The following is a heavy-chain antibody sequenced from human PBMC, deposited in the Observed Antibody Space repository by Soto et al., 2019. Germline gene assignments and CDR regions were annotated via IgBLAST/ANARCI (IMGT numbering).Heavy chain of an antibody. CDR2: SYYTGST. J-gene: IGHJ4*02. CDR1: GVSINNHN. Sequence: QVHLQESGPGLVKPSETLSLTCTVSGVSINNHNWSWIRQPPGKGLEWIGSSYYTGSTNYNPSLKRRDTMSVETSKNQCSLNLTSLTAADTAIYYCARANWYSEYWGQGTLVTVSS. V-gene: IGHV4-59*11. CDR3: ARANWYSEY. D-gene: IGHD7-27*01.